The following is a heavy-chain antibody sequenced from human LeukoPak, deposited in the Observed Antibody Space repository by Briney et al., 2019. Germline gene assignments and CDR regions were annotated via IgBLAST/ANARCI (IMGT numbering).Heavy chain of an antibody. CDR1: GYTFTSYA. CDR2: INAGNGNT. J-gene: IGHJ3*02. CDR3: ARYRDYAYAFDI. D-gene: IGHD4-17*01. V-gene: IGHV1-3*01. Sequence: SVKVSCKASGYTFTSYAMHWVRQAPGQRLEWMGWINAGNGNTKYSQKFQGRVTITRDTSASTAYMGLSSLRSEDTAVYYCARYRDYAYAFDIWGQGTMVTVSS.